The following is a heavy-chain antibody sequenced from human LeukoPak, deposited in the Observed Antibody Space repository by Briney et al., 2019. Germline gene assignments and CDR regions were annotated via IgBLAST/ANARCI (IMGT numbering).Heavy chain of an antibody. V-gene: IGHV3-30*02. Sequence: GGSLRLSCAASGFTFSSYAMDWVRQAPGKGLEWVAFIIYDGSNKYYADSVKGRFTISRDNSKNTLYLQMNSLRAEDTAVYYCAKIPQREWELPRNYYYYYMDVWGKGTTVTVSS. J-gene: IGHJ6*03. D-gene: IGHD1-26*01. CDR1: GFTFSSYA. CDR3: AKIPQREWELPRNYYYYYMDV. CDR2: IIYDGSNK.